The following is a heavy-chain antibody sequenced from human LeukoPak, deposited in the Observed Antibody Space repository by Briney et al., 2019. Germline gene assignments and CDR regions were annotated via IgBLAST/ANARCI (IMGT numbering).Heavy chain of an antibody. CDR3: ARAEAPLWFGEFQGGYFDY. J-gene: IGHJ4*02. V-gene: IGHV4-30-4*01. CDR2: IYNSGST. D-gene: IGHD3-10*01. Sequence: SQTLSLTCTVSGGSISSGDYYWSWIRQPPGKGLEWIGNIYNSGSTYYNPSLKSRVTISVDTSKNQLSLKLSSVTAADTAVYYCARAEAPLWFGEFQGGYFDYWGQGTLVTVSS. CDR1: GGSISSGDYY.